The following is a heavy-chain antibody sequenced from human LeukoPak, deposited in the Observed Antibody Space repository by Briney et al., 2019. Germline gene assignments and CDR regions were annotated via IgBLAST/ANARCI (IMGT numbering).Heavy chain of an antibody. CDR1: NGSFSGYF. J-gene: IGHJ4*02. V-gene: IGHV4-34*01. CDR2: INHSGSS. Sequence: SETLSLTCAAYNGSFSGYFWSWIRQSPGKGLEWIGEINHSGSSNYNPSLKSRVTISVDTSKNQFSLKLSSVTAADTAVYYCAAGVYYYDSSGYYADYWGQGTLVTVSS. D-gene: IGHD3-22*01. CDR3: AAGVYYYDSSGYYADY.